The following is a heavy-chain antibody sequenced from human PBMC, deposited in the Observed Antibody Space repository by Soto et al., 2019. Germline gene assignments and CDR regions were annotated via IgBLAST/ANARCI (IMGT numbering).Heavy chain of an antibody. V-gene: IGHV5-51*01. J-gene: IGHJ3*02. CDR1: GYSFTSYW. D-gene: IGHD3-22*01. Sequence: GESLKISCKGSGYSFTSYWIGWVRQMPGKGLEWMGIIYPGDSDTRYSPSFQGQVTISADKSISTAYLQWSSLKASDTAMYYCAGLPLYDSSGYYPFDIWGQGTMVTVSS. CDR2: IYPGDSDT. CDR3: AGLPLYDSSGYYPFDI.